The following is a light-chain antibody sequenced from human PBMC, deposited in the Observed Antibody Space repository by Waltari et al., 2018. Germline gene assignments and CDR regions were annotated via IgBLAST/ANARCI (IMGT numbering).Light chain of an antibody. CDR3: PPSYSYPLIT. Sequence: AIWMTQSPSTFSASPGVRVTITCWTSPGISSYLACYRQKPGTAPKLLIYAASTLQSGGPSRFGGSGSGTVFPLTLRCLPSGAFSPFSSPPSYSYPLITFGQGTRLEIK. CDR1: PGISSY. CDR2: AAS. V-gene: IGKV1-8*01. J-gene: IGKJ5*01.